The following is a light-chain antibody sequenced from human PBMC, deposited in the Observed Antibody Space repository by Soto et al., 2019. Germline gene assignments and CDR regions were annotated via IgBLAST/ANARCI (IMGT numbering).Light chain of an antibody. CDR3: SSSTSSVTLV. CDR2: DVT. V-gene: IGLV2-14*03. J-gene: IGLJ2*01. CDR1: NSDVGGYNF. Sequence: QSALTQPASVSGSPGQSITISCTGTNSDVGGYNFVSWYQHHPGKAPKLMIYDVTNRPSGVSNRFSGSKSGTTASLTISGLQAEDEAEYYCSSSTSSVTLVFGGGTKVTVL.